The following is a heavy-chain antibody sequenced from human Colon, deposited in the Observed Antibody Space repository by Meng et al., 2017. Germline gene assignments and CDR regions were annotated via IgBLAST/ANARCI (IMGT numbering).Heavy chain of an antibody. Sequence: QVQLQESGPRLVRPSQTLSLTGTVSGGSISSGSFWIWIRQPPGKGLEWIGYISHSGDTSYKLSLRSRVNISVDTSNNQCSLKLSSVTAADSAIYYCVRAVTGTSAFDVWGQGTMVTVSS. V-gene: IGHV4-30-4*01. CDR3: VRAVTGTSAFDV. D-gene: IGHD6-19*01. CDR1: GGSISSGSF. CDR2: ISHSGDT. J-gene: IGHJ3*01.